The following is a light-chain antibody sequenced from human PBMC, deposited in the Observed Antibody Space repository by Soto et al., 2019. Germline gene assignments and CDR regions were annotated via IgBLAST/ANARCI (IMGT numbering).Light chain of an antibody. V-gene: IGKV3-20*01. CDR2: DAS. Sequence: EIVLTHSPGTLSLSPGERATLSCRASLTVSDNYLAWYQQKAGQAPRLVIYDASSSATGIPDRFSASGSGTDFTLTISRLEPEDFAVYYCQQYSNAPLTFGQGTKVEVK. CDR1: LTVSDNY. J-gene: IGKJ1*01. CDR3: QQYSNAPLT.